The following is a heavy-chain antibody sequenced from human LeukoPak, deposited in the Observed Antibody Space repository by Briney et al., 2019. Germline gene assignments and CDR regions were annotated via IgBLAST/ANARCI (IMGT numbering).Heavy chain of an antibody. Sequence: GGSLRLSCAASGFTFSNYVMTWVRQAPGKGLEWVSGISASGGSTYYADSVKGRSTISRDNSKNTLFVQMNSLRAEDTAIYYCAKVGEYSGYDSLGDSWGQGTRVTVAS. V-gene: IGHV3-23*01. J-gene: IGHJ4*02. D-gene: IGHD5-12*01. CDR2: ISASGGST. CDR1: GFTFSNYV. CDR3: AKVGEYSGYDSLGDS.